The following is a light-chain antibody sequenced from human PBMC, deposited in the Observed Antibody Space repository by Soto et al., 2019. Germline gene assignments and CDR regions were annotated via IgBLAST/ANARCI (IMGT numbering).Light chain of an antibody. CDR1: QSVSSS. Sequence: EIVLTQSPGTLSLSPGERATLCCRASQSVSSSLAWYQQKTGQAPRLLISGASSRATGIPDRFSGSGSETDFTLTISRLEPEDFALYYCQQYGGSPITFGQGTRLEIK. V-gene: IGKV3-20*01. CDR2: GAS. J-gene: IGKJ5*01. CDR3: QQYGGSPIT.